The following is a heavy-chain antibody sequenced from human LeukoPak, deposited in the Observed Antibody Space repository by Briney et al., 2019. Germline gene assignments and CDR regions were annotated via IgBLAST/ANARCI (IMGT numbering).Heavy chain of an antibody. CDR3: AHSGWYYDFWSGYPFDP. V-gene: IGHV2-5*02. CDR1: GFSFSTRGAG. Sequence: SGPTLVNPTQTLTLTCTFSGFSFSTRGAGGGWIREPPGRALEWLALIYWDDSKLYSPSLKSRLTITKDTSKNQVVLSMTNMDPVDTATYYCAHSGWYYDFWSGYPFDPWGQGTLVTVSS. D-gene: IGHD3-3*01. CDR2: IYWDDSK. J-gene: IGHJ5*02.